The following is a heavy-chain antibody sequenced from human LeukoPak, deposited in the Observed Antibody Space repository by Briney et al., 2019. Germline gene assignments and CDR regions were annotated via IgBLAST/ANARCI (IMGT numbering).Heavy chain of an antibody. CDR3: VGYCSGVCYSSYSIDH. D-gene: IGHD2-21*01. CDR2: IESDGSST. J-gene: IGHJ4*02. Sequence: GGSLRLSCAASGFTLCSYWMHWVRQAPGKGLVWVSRIESDGSSTSYADSVKGRFTISRDTAKNTLYLQMNSLRAEDTAVYYCVGYCSGVCYSSYSIDHWGPGTLVTVSS. CDR1: GFTLCSYW. V-gene: IGHV3-74*01.